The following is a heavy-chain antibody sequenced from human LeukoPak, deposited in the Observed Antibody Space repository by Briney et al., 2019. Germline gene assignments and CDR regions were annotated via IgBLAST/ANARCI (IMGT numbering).Heavy chain of an antibody. CDR1: GYTLTELS. CDR3: ATEAGVVVPQTHAFDI. CDR2: FDPEDGET. V-gene: IGHV1-24*01. Sequence: ASVKVSCKVSGYTLTELSMHWVRQAPGKGLEWMGGFDPEDGETIYAQKFQGRVTMTEDTSTDTAYMELSSLRSEDTAVYYCATEAGVVVPQTHAFDIWGQGTMVTVSS. D-gene: IGHD2-2*01. J-gene: IGHJ3*02.